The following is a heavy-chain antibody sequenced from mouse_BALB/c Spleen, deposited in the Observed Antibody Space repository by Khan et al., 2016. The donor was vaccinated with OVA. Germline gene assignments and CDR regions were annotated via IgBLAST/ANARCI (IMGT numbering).Heavy chain of an antibody. V-gene: IGHV5-17*02. CDR3: ARGNWAY. CDR1: GFTFSSFG. CDR2: INSGSTTI. Sequence: EVELVESRGGLVQPGGSRKLSCAASGFTFSSFGMHWVRQAPEKGLEWVAYINSGSTTIYYADPVKGRFTISRDNPKNTLFLQMTSLRSEDTAMYYCARGNWAYWGQGTTLTVSS. J-gene: IGHJ2*01. D-gene: IGHD4-1*01.